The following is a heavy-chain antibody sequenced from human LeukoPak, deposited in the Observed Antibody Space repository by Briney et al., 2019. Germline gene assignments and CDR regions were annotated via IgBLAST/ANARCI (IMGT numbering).Heavy chain of an antibody. V-gene: IGHV3-21*01. J-gene: IGHJ5*02. CDR2: ISSSSSYI. D-gene: IGHD3-10*01. Sequence: GSLRPSCSTSGFTFSSLSKKWVRPAPGKGPEWVSSISSSSSYIYYADSVKGRFTISRDNAKNSLYLQMNSLRAEDTAVYYCARDQGIIASPFDPWGQGTLVTVSS. CDR3: ARDQGIIASPFDP. CDR1: GFTFSSLS.